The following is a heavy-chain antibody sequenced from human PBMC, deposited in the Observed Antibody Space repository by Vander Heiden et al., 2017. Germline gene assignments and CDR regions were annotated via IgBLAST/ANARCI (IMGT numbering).Heavy chain of an antibody. CDR2: IYYSGST. J-gene: IGHJ4*02. CDR1: GGSISSGGYY. Sequence: QVQLQESGPGLVKPSQTLSLTCTVSGGSISSGGYYWSWIRQHPGKGLEWIGYIYYSGSTDDNPALKSRVTISVDTSKKKCSLKLGSVNAADTAVYYFATYSSREYYFDDCGQGTLVTVSS. V-gene: IGHV4-31*03. D-gene: IGHD6-13*01. CDR3: ATYSSREYYFDD.